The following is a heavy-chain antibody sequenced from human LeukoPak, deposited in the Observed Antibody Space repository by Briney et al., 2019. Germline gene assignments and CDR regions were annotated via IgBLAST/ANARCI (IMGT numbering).Heavy chain of an antibody. CDR1: GGSISGYY. Sequence: PSETLSLTCTVSGGSISGYYWSWIRQPPGKGLEWIGYIYYSGSTDYNPSLKSRVTILVDMSENQFSLTLTSVTAADTALYYCARHPALGQFDFWGQGALVTVSS. CDR3: ARHPALGQFDF. CDR2: IYYSGST. J-gene: IGHJ4*02. V-gene: IGHV4-59*08.